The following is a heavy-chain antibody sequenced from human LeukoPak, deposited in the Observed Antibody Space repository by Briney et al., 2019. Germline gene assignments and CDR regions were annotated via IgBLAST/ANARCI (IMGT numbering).Heavy chain of an antibody. CDR3: ARRTQGNWNDVAFDI. Sequence: GGSLRLSCAASGFTVSSNYMSWVRQAPGKGLEWVSVIYSGGSTYYADSVKGRFTISRDNSKNTLYLQMNSLRAEDTAVYYCARRTQGNWNDVAFDIWGQGTMVTVSS. J-gene: IGHJ3*02. D-gene: IGHD1-1*01. V-gene: IGHV3-53*01. CDR2: IYSGGST. CDR1: GFTVSSNY.